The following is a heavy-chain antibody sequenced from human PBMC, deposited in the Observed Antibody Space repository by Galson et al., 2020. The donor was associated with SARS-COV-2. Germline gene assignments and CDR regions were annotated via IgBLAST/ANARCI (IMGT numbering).Heavy chain of an antibody. CDR1: GFTVSSNY. V-gene: IGHV3-53*01. J-gene: IGHJ3*02. CDR3: ARGTSIAAFDI. Sequence: GESLKISCAASGFTVSSNYMSWVRQAPGKGLEWVSVIYSGGSTYYADSVKGRFTISRDNSKNTLYLQMNSLRAEDTAVYYCARGTSIAAFDIWGQGTMVTVSS. CDR2: IYSGGST. D-gene: IGHD6-13*01.